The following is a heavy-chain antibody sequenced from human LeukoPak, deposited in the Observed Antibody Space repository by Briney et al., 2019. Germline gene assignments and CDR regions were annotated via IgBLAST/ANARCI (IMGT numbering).Heavy chain of an antibody. CDR3: ARGRIIAPDSNTQASRWFGP. CDR1: GFTFRNYE. CDR2: ISSNGATI. J-gene: IGHJ5*02. Sequence: PGGSLRLSCAASGFTFRNYEMSWLRQAPGKGLEWISYISSNGATIHYADSVKGRFTISRDNAKNSLYLQMTSLRVADTALYYCARGRIIAPDSNTQASRWFGPWGQGTLVSVSS. D-gene: IGHD4-11*01. V-gene: IGHV3-48*03.